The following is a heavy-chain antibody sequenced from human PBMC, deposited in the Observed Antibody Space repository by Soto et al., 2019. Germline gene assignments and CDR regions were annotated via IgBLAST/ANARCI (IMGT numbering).Heavy chain of an antibody. CDR1: GFTLSDHY. J-gene: IGHJ1*01. V-gene: IGHV3-72*01. CDR3: SRGGYSGGYVYFQH. CDR2: SRNKANSYTT. Sequence: EVQVVESGGGLVQPGGSLRLSCAASGFTLSDHYMDWVRQAPGKGLEWIGRSRNKANSYTTEYAASVKGRFNISRDDYKHSLYLQMNSLSPEDTAVYSCSRGGYSGGYVYFQHWGQGTLVTVSS. D-gene: IGHD1-26*01.